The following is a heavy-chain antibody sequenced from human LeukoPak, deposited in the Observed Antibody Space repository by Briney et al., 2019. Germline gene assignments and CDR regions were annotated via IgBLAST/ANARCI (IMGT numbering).Heavy chain of an antibody. CDR2: IDSRGTYI. Sequence: GGSLRLSCAASGFTFSTYAMKWVRQAPGKGLEWVSHIDSRGTYILHADSVKGRLTISRDNAKNPLYLQVSSLRAEDTAVYYCARDSGRSGSLDYWGQGTLVTVSS. J-gene: IGHJ4*02. CDR1: GFTFSTYA. V-gene: IGHV3-21*05. D-gene: IGHD5-12*01. CDR3: ARDSGRSGSLDY.